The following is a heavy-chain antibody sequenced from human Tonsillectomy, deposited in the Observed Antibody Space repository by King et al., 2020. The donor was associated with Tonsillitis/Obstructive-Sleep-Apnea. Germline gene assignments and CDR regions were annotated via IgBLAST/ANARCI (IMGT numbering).Heavy chain of an antibody. J-gene: IGHJ4*02. D-gene: IGHD2-2*02. CDR2: INHSGST. CDR1: GGSFSGYY. CDR3: ARLPHCSSTSCYTDGDY. Sequence: VQLQQWGAGLLKPSETLSLTCAVYGGSFSGYYWSWIRQPPGKGLEWIGEINHSGSTNYNPSPKSRVTISVDTSKNQFSLKLSSVTAADTAVYYCARLPHCSSTSCYTDGDYWGQGTLVTVSS. V-gene: IGHV4-34*01.